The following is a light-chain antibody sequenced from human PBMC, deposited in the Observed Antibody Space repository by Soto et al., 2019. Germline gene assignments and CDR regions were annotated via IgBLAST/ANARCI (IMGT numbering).Light chain of an antibody. Sequence: EIVMTQSPLTLSASPGERAIFSCRASQSVGSNIAWYQQEPGQSPRLLVYGASTRATAIPARFSGSASGTDFILTINPLQPEDFAVYYCQQYYQWPSYTFGQGTKVDIK. CDR3: QQYYQWPSYT. J-gene: IGKJ2*01. V-gene: IGKV3-15*01. CDR1: QSVGSN. CDR2: GAS.